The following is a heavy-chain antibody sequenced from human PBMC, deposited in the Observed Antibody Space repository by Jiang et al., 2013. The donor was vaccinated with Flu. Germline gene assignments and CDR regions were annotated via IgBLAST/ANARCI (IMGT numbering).Heavy chain of an antibody. J-gene: IGHJ4*02. CDR1: GFTVSGDY. CDR3: ARGLTWGKYGSNLYYFDS. D-gene: IGHD3-16*01. CDR2: IYSDGTT. Sequence: VQLLESGGGLIQPGGSLRLSCAASGFTVSGDYMSWVRQAPGKGLEWVSVIYSDGTTYYGDSVEGRFTISRDNSKNTLSLQMNSLTGDDAAVYYCARGLTWGKYGSNLYYFDSWGQGTLVTVSA. V-gene: IGHV3-53*01.